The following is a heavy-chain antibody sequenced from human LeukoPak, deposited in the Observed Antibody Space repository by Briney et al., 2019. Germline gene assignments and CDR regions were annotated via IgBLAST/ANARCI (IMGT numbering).Heavy chain of an antibody. CDR1: GFSFSSYG. D-gene: IGHD6-13*01. CDR2: IWYDGSIK. J-gene: IGHJ4*02. V-gene: IGHV3-33*06. CDR3: AKTVWYSSSWKTFDY. Sequence: PGRSLRLSCAASGFSFSSYGMHWVRQAPGKGLEWVAVIWYDGSIKYYGDSVKGRFTISRDNSKNTLYLQMNSLRAEDTAVYYCAKTVWYSSSWKTFDYWGQGTLVTVSS.